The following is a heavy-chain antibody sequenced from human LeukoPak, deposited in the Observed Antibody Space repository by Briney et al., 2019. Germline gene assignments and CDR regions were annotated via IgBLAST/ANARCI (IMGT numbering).Heavy chain of an antibody. D-gene: IGHD1-14*01. Sequence: GGSLRLSCVASGFMFSNYWMHRVRQAPGKGLVWVSRINTDGYTTTYADSAKGRFTISRDNAKNTLYLQMNSVRAEDTAVYYCSPAGQGAFDIWGHGTKVTVSS. CDR1: GFMFSNYW. J-gene: IGHJ3*02. V-gene: IGHV3-74*01. CDR3: SPAGQGAFDI. CDR2: INTDGYTT.